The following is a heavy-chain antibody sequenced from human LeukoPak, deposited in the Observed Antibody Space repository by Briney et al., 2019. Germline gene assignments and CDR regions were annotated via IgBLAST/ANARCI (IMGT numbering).Heavy chain of an antibody. CDR2: IYTSGST. CDR3: AREGVY. V-gene: IGHV4-61*09. Sequence: SQTLSPTTHASRAAISSRTYHPRWLRQPSGKGLEWIGHIYTSGSTNYNPALKSRVTISVDTSKSQFSLKLSSVTAADTAVYYCAREGVYWGQGTLVTVSS. J-gene: IGHJ4*02. CDR1: RAAISSRTYH. D-gene: IGHD2-8*01.